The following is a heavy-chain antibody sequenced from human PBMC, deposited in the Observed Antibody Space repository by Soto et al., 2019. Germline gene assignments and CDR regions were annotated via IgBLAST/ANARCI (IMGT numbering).Heavy chain of an antibody. CDR2: IYYSGST. CDR1: GGSVSSGSYY. CDR3: AQGSSGYYHYYGMDV. Sequence: SETLSLTCTVSGGSVSSGSYYWSWIRQPPGKGLEWIGYIYYSGSTNYNPSLKSRVTISVDTSKNQFSLKLSSVTAADTAVYYCAQGSSGYYHYYGMDVWGQGTTVTVSS. J-gene: IGHJ6*02. D-gene: IGHD3-22*01. V-gene: IGHV4-61*01.